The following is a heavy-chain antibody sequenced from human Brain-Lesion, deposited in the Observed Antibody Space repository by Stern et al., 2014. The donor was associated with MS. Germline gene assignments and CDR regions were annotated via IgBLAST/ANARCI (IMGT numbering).Heavy chain of an antibody. Sequence: QVQLQESGPGLVKPSQTLSLSCTVSGGSISSGGYYWSWIRQPAGKGLEWIGRIFNSGSPSYNPSLKRRVTISINTSKNQFSLRLNSMTAADTAVYYCARGRVVPGFQYYATDVWGQGTTVIVSS. CDR1: GGSISSGGYY. J-gene: IGHJ6*02. CDR3: ARGRVVPGFQYYATDV. D-gene: IGHD2-2*01. V-gene: IGHV4-61*02. CDR2: IFNSGSP.